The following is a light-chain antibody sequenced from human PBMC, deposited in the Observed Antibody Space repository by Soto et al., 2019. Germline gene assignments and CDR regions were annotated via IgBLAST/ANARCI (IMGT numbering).Light chain of an antibody. V-gene: IGKV1-39*01. Sequence: DIQLTQSPSFLSASVGDRVTITCRASQNIRTYLNWYQPTPGRAPKLLIHSASALPSGVPSRLSGSGSGTEFTLTMSGLQPEELARDDCQQGHSTPYTFGQGTKVDIK. CDR2: SAS. J-gene: IGKJ2*01. CDR1: QNIRTY. CDR3: QQGHSTPYT.